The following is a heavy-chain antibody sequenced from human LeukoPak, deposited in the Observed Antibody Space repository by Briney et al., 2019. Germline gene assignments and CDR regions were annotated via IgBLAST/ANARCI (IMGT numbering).Heavy chain of an antibody. CDR2: IYSGGST. CDR1: GFTVSSNY. Sequence: GGSLRLSCAASGFTVSSNYMSWVRQAPGKGLEWVSVIYSGGSTYYADSVKGRFTISRDNSKNTLYLQMNSLRADDAALYYCAKCRGGSCYSSSDYWGQGTLVTVSS. V-gene: IGHV3-66*01. J-gene: IGHJ4*02. D-gene: IGHD2-15*01. CDR3: AKCRGGSCYSSSDY.